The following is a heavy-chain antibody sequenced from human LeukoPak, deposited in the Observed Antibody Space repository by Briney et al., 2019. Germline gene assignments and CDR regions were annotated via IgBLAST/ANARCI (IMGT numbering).Heavy chain of an antibody. CDR1: GFTFSSYA. J-gene: IGHJ4*02. CDR2: ISWNSGSI. CDR3: ATGDILTGYSFDY. V-gene: IGHV3-9*01. Sequence: PGGSLRLSCAASGFTFSSYAMSWVRQAPGKGLEWVSGISWNSGSIGYADSVKGRFTISRDNAKNSLYLQMNSLRAEDTALYYCATGDILTGYSFDYWGQGTLVTVSS. D-gene: IGHD3-9*01.